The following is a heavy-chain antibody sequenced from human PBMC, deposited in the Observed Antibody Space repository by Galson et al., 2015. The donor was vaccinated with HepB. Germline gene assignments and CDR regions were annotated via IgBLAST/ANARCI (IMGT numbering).Heavy chain of an antibody. D-gene: IGHD6-19*01. J-gene: IGHJ4*02. V-gene: IGHV3-74*01. Sequence: SLRLSCAASGFTFSSYWMHWVRQAPGKGLVWVSRINSDGSSTSYADSVKGRFTISRDNAKNTLYLQMNSLRAEDTAVYYCARDRKQWLVSGYFDYWGQGTLVTVSS. CDR3: ARDRKQWLVSGYFDY. CDR2: INSDGSST. CDR1: GFTFSSYW.